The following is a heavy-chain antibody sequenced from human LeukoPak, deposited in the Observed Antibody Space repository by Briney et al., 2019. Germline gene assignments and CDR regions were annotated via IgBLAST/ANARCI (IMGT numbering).Heavy chain of an antibody. J-gene: IGHJ4*02. D-gene: IGHD4-23*01. CDR1: GGTFSSYA. Sequence: SVKVSCKASGGTFSSYAISWVRQAPGQGLEWMGGITPIFGTANYAQKFQGRVTITAVESMSTAYMELSSPRSEDTAVYYCARGWLAETTVVTPYNYWGQGTLVTVSS. V-gene: IGHV1-69*13. CDR2: ITPIFGTA. CDR3: ARGWLAETTVVTPYNY.